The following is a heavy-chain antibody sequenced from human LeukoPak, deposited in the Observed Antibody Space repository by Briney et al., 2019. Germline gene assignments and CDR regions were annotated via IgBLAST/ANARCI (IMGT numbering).Heavy chain of an antibody. D-gene: IGHD6-13*01. CDR3: ARDIASRPNWFDP. CDR2: ISAYNGNT. Sequence: ASVKVSRKASGHTFTTYGFSWVRQAPGQGLERMGWISAYNGNTNYAQKFQGRVTMTTDTSTSTAYMELRSLKSDDTALYYCARDIASRPNWFDPWGQGTLVTVSS. CDR1: GHTFTTYG. V-gene: IGHV1-18*01. J-gene: IGHJ5*02.